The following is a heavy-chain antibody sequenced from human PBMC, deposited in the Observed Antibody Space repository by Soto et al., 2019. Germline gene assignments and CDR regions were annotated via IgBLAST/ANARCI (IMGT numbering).Heavy chain of an antibody. V-gene: IGHV3-74*01. CDR1: GFTFSSYW. CDR2: INSDGSST. D-gene: IGHD2-15*01. J-gene: IGHJ4*02. CDR3: VRKSLVVAAATREDY. Sequence: EVQVVECGGCLVQPGGSLRLSCAASGFTFSSYWMHWVCQAPGNGLVWVSRINSDGSSTSYADSVKGRFTISRDNAKNTLYLQINSLRAEDTAVFYCVRKSLVVAAATREDYWGQGTLVTVSS.